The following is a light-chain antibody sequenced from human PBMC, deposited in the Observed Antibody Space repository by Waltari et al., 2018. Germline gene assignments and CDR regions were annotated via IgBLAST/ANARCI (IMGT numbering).Light chain of an antibody. CDR2: YDN. CDR1: NIESKS. Sequence: SYVLTQPPSVSVAPGETARITCGGNNIESKSVHWYRQRPGQAPVVVISYDNDRAAGLPERFSGSNSGNTATLTISRVEAGDEADYYCQVCDANTDPVVFGTGTEVTVL. CDR3: QVCDANTDPVV. V-gene: IGLV3-21*01. J-gene: IGLJ1*01.